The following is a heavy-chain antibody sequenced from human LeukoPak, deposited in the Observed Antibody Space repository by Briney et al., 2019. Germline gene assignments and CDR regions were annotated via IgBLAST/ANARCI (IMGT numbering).Heavy chain of an antibody. Sequence: GGSLRLSCAASGFTFSSYSMQWVRQTPGKGLEWVAVISYDGSNKYYADSVKGRFTISRDNSKNTLYLQMNSLRAEDTAVYYCAKDLYYDRPWAAPHNWGQGTMVTVSS. J-gene: IGHJ3*01. V-gene: IGHV3-30*18. CDR1: GFTFSSYS. CDR2: ISYDGSNK. CDR3: AKDLYYDRPWAAPHN. D-gene: IGHD3-22*01.